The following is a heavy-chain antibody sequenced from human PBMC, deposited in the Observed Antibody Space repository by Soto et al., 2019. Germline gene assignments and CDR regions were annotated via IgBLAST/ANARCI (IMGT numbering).Heavy chain of an antibody. Sequence: ASVKVSCKASGYTFTSYGISWVRQAPGQGLEWMGWISAYNGNTNYAQKLQGRVTMTTDTSTSTAYMELRSLRSDGTAVYYCARDANGVVVVPAASYYFDYWGQGTLVTVSS. CDR2: ISAYNGNT. CDR1: GYTFTSYG. CDR3: ARDANGVVVVPAASYYFDY. J-gene: IGHJ4*02. V-gene: IGHV1-18*04. D-gene: IGHD2-2*01.